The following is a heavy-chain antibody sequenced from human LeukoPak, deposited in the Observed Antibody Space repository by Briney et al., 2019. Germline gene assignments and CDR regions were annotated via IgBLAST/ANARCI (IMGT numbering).Heavy chain of an antibody. J-gene: IGHJ4*02. CDR1: GFTFSTSW. D-gene: IGHD3-22*01. Sequence: PGGSLRLSCAASGFTFSTSWMTWVRQASGEGLEWIANIKEDGSVKNYVDSVKGRFTISRGNARNSLYLLMNSLRAEDTAIYYCARDRGSDTSGYEDFDYWGQGTLVTVSS. V-gene: IGHV3-7*01. CDR2: IKEDGSVK. CDR3: ARDRGSDTSGYEDFDY.